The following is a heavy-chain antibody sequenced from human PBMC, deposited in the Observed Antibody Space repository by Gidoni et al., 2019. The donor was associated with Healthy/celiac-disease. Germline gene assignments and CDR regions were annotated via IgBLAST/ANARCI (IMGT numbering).Heavy chain of an antibody. Sequence: QVQLVEPGGGVVQPGRSLRLSCAASGFTFRSYGMHWVRQAPGKGLAWVAVIAYDGSNKDYADSVKGRFTISRDNSKNTLYLQMNSLRAEDTAVYYCAKDYGITMGWGLGGYWGQGTLVTVSS. D-gene: IGHD3-10*01. CDR1: GFTFRSYG. V-gene: IGHV3-30*18. CDR2: IAYDGSNK. CDR3: AKDYGITMGWGLGGY. J-gene: IGHJ4*02.